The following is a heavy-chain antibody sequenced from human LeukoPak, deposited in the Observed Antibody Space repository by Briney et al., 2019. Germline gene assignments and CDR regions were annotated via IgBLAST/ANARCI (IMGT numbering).Heavy chain of an antibody. V-gene: IGHV4-34*01. CDR3: ARTSSSGWYGGFDY. CDR1: GGSFSGYY. J-gene: IGHJ4*02. Sequence: PSETLSLTCAVYGGSFSGYYWSWIRQPPRKGLEWIGEINHSGSTNYNPSLKSRVTISVDTSKNQFSLKLSSVTAADTAVYYCARTSSSGWYGGFDYWGQGTLVTVSS. CDR2: INHSGST. D-gene: IGHD6-19*01.